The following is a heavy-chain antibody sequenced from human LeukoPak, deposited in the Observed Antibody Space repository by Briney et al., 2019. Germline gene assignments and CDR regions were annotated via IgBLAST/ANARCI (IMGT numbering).Heavy chain of an antibody. CDR3: ARQSRGYSYGYGDPYFDY. CDR2: ISSSSSYI. D-gene: IGHD5-18*01. J-gene: IGHJ4*02. CDR1: GFTFSSYS. V-gene: IGHV3-21*01. Sequence: PGGSLRLSRAASGFTFSSYSMTWVRQAPGKGLEWVSSISSSSSYIYYADSVKGRFTISRDNAKNSLYLQMNSLRAEDTAVYYCARQSRGYSYGYGDPYFDYWGQGTLVTVSS.